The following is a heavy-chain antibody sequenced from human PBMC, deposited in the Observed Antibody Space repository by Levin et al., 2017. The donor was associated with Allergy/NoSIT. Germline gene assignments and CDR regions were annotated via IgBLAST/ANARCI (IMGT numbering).Heavy chain of an antibody. V-gene: IGHV3-15*01. D-gene: IGHD1-26*01. CDR3: TIPVGATPSPSDY. CDR2: IKSKTDVGTT. J-gene: IGHJ4*02. CDR1: GFTFSNAW. Sequence: PGGSLRLSCAASGFTFSNAWMSWVRQAPGKGLEWVGRIKSKTDVGTTDYASPVKGRFTISRDDSKNTLYLQMNSLKTEDTAVYYCTIPVGATPSPSDYGGQGTLVTVSS.